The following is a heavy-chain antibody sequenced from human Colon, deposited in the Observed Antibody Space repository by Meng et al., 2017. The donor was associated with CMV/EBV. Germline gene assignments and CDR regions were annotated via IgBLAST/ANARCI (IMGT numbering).Heavy chain of an antibody. CDR2: IRQDGSEK. D-gene: IGHD3-22*01. Sequence: GESLKISCAASGITFNNYWMSWVRQAPGKGLEWVANIRQDGSEKYYVDSIKGRFTISRDNAKNSLYLQMNSLRAEDTAVYYCARVYYYDSSGSYYFDYWGQGTLVTVSS. CDR3: ARVYYYDSSGSYYFDY. J-gene: IGHJ4*02. CDR1: GITFNNYW. V-gene: IGHV3-7*01.